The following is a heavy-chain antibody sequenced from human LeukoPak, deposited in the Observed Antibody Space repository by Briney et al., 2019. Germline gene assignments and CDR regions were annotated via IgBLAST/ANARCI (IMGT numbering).Heavy chain of an antibody. V-gene: IGHV3-43*02. D-gene: IGHD2/OR15-2a*01. CDR3: ATWAFYHGLDV. CDR2: INADGGRT. Sequence: GGSLRLSCMASGFSLGPYAMHWVRQPRGKGLEWVSHINADGGRTYYADAVKGRFTISRDNSKDSLYLEMTGLRAEDSAIYYCATWAFYHGLDVWGRGTTVTVSS. J-gene: IGHJ6*02. CDR1: GFSLGPYA.